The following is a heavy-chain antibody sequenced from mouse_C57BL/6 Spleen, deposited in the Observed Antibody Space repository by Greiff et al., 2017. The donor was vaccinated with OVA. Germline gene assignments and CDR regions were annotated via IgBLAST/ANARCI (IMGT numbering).Heavy chain of an antibody. CDR2: INPNNGGT. D-gene: IGHD1-1*01. J-gene: IGHJ2*01. Sequence: EVKLMESGPELVKPGASVKIPCKASGYTFTDYNMDWVKQSHGKSLEWIGDINPNNGGTIYNQKFKGKATLTVDKSSSTAYMELRSLTSEDTAVYYCARITTVVFDYWGQGTTLTVSS. V-gene: IGHV1-18*01. CDR1: GYTFTDYN. CDR3: ARITTVVFDY.